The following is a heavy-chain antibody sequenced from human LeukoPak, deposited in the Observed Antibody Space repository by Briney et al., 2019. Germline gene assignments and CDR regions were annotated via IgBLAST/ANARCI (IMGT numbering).Heavy chain of an antibody. D-gene: IGHD2-15*01. J-gene: IGHJ3*02. CDR1: GYRFTSYW. CDR2: IFLGDSDT. V-gene: IGHV5-51*01. Sequence: GESLKISCKGSGYRFTSYWIGWVRQMPGKGLEWMGIIFLGDSDTRYSPTFQGQVTISGDKSNSTAYLQWSSLKASDTAMYYCARLQSGGGIDIWGQGTMVTVPS. CDR3: ARLQSGGGIDI.